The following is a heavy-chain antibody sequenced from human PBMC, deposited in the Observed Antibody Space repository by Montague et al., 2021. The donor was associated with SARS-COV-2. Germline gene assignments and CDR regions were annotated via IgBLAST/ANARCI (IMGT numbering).Heavy chain of an antibody. V-gene: IGHV3-7*01. CDR1: GFTFSSNW. CDR3: AKGSV. J-gene: IGHJ6*02. Sequence: SLRLSCVASGFTFSSNWMSLLRQAPGKGLEWVANIKPDGSAGYYVDSVKGRFTISRDNAKNSLYLQMNSLRAEDTAVYYCAKGSVWGQGTTVTVSS. CDR2: IKPDGSAG.